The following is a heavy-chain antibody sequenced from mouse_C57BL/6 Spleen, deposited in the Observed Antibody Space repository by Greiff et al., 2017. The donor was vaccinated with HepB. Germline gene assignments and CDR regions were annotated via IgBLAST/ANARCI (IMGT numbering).Heavy chain of an antibody. D-gene: IGHD2-4*01. CDR3: ATLSTMITTRDFDY. Sequence: EVQGVESGGDLVKPGGSLKLSCAASGFTFSSYGMSWVRQTPDKRLEWVATISSGGSYTYYPDSVKGRFTISRDNAKNTLYLQMSSLKSEDTAMYYWATLSTMITTRDFDYWGQGTTLTVSS. J-gene: IGHJ2*01. CDR2: ISSGGSYT. CDR1: GFTFSSYG. V-gene: IGHV5-6*01.